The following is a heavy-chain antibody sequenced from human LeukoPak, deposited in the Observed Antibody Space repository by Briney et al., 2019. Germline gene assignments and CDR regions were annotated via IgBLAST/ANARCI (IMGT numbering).Heavy chain of an antibody. Sequence: EASETLSLTCTVSGYSISSGYYWGWIRQPPGKGLEWIGSIYHSGSTYYNPSLKSRVTISVDTSKNQFSLKLSSVTAADTAVYYCARLLFGYSSSWLDYWGQGTLVTVSS. J-gene: IGHJ4*02. CDR1: GYSISSGYY. CDR3: ARLLFGYSSSWLDY. CDR2: IYHSGST. D-gene: IGHD6-13*01. V-gene: IGHV4-38-2*02.